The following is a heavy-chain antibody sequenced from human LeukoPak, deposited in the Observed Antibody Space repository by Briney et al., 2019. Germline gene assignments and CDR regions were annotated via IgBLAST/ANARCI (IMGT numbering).Heavy chain of an antibody. D-gene: IGHD2-21*02. V-gene: IGHV3-48*01. J-gene: IGHJ3*02. CDR3: ASRNQYCGGDCFWAFDI. CDR1: GFTFSTYN. CDR2: ISGSSSTI. Sequence: AGSLRLSCAASGFTFSTYNMNWVRQAPGKGLEWVSYISGSSSTISYADSVKGRFTISRDNAKNSLYLQMNSLRAEDTAVYYCASRNQYCGGDCFWAFDIWGRGTMVTVRS.